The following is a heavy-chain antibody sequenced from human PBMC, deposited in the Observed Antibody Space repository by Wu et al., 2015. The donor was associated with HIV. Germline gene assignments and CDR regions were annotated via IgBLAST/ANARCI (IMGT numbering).Heavy chain of an antibody. V-gene: IGHV1-46*01. J-gene: IGHJ3*02. CDR3: ARGWTVTTIYSVTDAFDI. Sequence: QVQLVQSGAEVKKPGASVKVSCKASGYTFTSYYMHWVRQAPGQGLEWMGTINPSGGSTSYAQKFQGRVTMTRDTSTSTVYMELSSLRSEDTAVYYCARGWTVTTIYSVTDAFDIWGQGTMVTVSS. D-gene: IGHD4-17*01. CDR1: GYTFTSYY. CDR2: INPSGGST.